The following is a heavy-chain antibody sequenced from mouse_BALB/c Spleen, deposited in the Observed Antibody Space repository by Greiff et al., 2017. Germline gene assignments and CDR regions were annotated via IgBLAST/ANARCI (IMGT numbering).Heavy chain of an antibody. Sequence: VQLQASGPGLVAPSQSLSITCTVSGFSLTSYGVHWVRQPPGKGLEWLGVIWAGGSTNYNSALMSRLSISKDNSKSQVFLKMNSLQTDDTAMYYCARDPGDYDPFAYWGQGTLVTVSA. V-gene: IGHV2-9*02. D-gene: IGHD2-4*01. CDR2: IWAGGST. CDR3: ARDPGDYDPFAY. CDR1: GFSLTSYG. J-gene: IGHJ3*01.